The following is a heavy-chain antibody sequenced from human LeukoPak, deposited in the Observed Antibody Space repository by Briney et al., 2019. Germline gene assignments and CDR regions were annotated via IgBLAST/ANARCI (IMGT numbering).Heavy chain of an antibody. CDR3: ARGYCSSTSCRSVSGMDV. V-gene: IGHV4-34*01. Sequence: SETLSLTCAVYGGSFSGYYWSWIRQPPGKGLEWTGEINHSGSTNYNPSLKSRVTISVDTSKNQFSLKLSSVTAADTAVYYCARGYCSSTSCRSVSGMDVWGKGTTVTVSS. CDR1: GGSFSGYY. CDR2: INHSGST. D-gene: IGHD2-2*01. J-gene: IGHJ6*04.